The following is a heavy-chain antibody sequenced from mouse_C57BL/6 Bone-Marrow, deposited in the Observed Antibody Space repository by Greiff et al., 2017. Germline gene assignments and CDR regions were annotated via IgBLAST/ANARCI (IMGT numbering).Heavy chain of an antibody. Sequence: EVNLVQSGPELVKPGASVKIPCKASGYTFTDYNMHWVKQSPGKGLEWIGDINPNNGGTNYNEKFKGKATLTVDKSSSTAYMELRSLPSEATAVYYCARITPWCGYWDQGPRITVSA. CDR2: INPNNGGT. CDR3: ARITPWCGY. V-gene: IGHV1-18*01. J-gene: IGHJ3*01. CDR1: GYTFTDYN. D-gene: IGHD1-1*01.